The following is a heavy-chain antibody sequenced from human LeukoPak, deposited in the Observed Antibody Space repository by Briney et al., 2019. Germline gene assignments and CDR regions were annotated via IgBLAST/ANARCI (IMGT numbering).Heavy chain of an antibody. Sequence: PGGSLRLSCAASGFTFSSYGMHWVRQAPGKGLEWVAVISYDGSNKYYADSVKGRFTISRDNSKNTLYLQMNSLRAEDTAVYYCARAPLGDGYAGYWGQGTLVTVSS. D-gene: IGHD5-12*01. CDR3: ARAPLGDGYAGY. CDR2: ISYDGSNK. V-gene: IGHV3-30*03. J-gene: IGHJ4*02. CDR1: GFTFSSYG.